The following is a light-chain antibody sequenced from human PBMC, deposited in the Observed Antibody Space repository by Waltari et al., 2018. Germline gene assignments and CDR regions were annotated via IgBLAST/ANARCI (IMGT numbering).Light chain of an antibody. CDR2: KIS. J-gene: IGKJ4*01. V-gene: IGKV2-30*02. Sequence: DVVMTQSPLSLPVTLGQPASISCRSSQSLIPNNGNTYLNWFQQRPGQSPRRLIYKISNRDSGVPDRFSGSGSGTDFTLRISRVEAEDVGVYYCMQGTHPPQTFGGGTKVEIK. CDR1: QSLIPNNGNTY. CDR3: MQGTHPPQT.